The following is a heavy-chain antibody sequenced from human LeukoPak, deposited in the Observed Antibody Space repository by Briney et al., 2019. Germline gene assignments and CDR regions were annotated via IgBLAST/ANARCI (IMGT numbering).Heavy chain of an antibody. D-gene: IGHD3-3*01. J-gene: IGHJ6*03. CDR3: ARLTRGRFWSGRGAPYYYYMDV. V-gene: IGHV4-4*02. CDR2: IYHSGST. CDR1: GGSISSSNW. Sequence: SGTLSLTCAVSGGSISSSNWWSWVRQPPGKGLEWIGEIYHSGSTNYNPSLKSRVTISVDKSKNQFSLKLSSVTAADTAVYYCARLTRGRFWSGRGAPYYYYMDVWGKGTTVTVSS.